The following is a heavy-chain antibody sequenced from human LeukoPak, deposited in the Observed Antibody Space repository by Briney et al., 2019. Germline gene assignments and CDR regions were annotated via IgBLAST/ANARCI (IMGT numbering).Heavy chain of an antibody. Sequence: ARSLRLSCAASGFTISSYGLHWVRQAPGKGLEWVAVICFDGSNKYYADSVKGRFTISRDNSENTLYLQMNSLRAEDTAVYYCARGAQGRGSWYQGPKFDPWGQGTLVTVSS. J-gene: IGHJ5*02. CDR3: ARGAQGRGSWYQGPKFDP. CDR2: ICFDGSNK. V-gene: IGHV3-33*01. D-gene: IGHD6-13*01. CDR1: GFTISSYG.